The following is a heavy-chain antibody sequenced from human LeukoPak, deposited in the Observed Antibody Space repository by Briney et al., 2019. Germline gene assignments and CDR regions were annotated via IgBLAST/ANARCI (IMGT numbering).Heavy chain of an antibody. D-gene: IGHD6-13*01. CDR3: TSGDIAAAGPY. Sequence: GSLRLSCAASGFTFSGSAMHWVRQASGKGLEWVGRIRSKANSYATAYAASVKGRFTISRDDSKNTAYLQMNSLKTEDTAVYYCTSGDIAAAGPYWGQGTLVTVSS. CDR1: GFTFSGSA. J-gene: IGHJ4*02. CDR2: IRSKANSYAT. V-gene: IGHV3-73*01.